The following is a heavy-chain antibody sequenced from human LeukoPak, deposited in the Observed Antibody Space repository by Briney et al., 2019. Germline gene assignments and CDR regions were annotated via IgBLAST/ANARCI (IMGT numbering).Heavy chain of an antibody. Sequence: ASVKVSCKASGGTFSSYAISWVRQAPGQGLEWMGRIIPILGIANYAQKFQGRVTITADKSTSTAYMELSSLRSEDTAVYYCARGPPRFGVVIMDYYYGMDVWGQGTTVTVSS. D-gene: IGHD3-3*01. J-gene: IGHJ6*02. CDR1: GGTFSSYA. V-gene: IGHV1-69*04. CDR3: ARGPPRFGVVIMDYYYGMDV. CDR2: IIPILGIA.